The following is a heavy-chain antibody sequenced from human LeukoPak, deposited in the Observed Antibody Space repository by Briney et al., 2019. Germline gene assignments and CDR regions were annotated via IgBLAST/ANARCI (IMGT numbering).Heavy chain of an antibody. J-gene: IGHJ4*02. CDR3: ARGTLDWSLFDY. V-gene: IGHV3-74*01. Sequence: GGSLRLSCAASGFTFSSYWMHWVRQAPGKGLVWVSRINSDGSSTSYADSVKGRFTISRDNAKNTLYLQMNSLRAEDTAVYYCARGTLDWSLFDYWGQGTLVTVSS. D-gene: IGHD2-21*01. CDR1: GFTFSSYW. CDR2: INSDGSST.